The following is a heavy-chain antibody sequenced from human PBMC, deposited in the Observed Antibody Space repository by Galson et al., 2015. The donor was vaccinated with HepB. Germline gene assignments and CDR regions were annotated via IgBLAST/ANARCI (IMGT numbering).Heavy chain of an antibody. J-gene: IGHJ4*02. CDR2: IDPSDSYT. D-gene: IGHD2-21*02. V-gene: IGHV5-10-1*01. CDR1: GYSFTSYW. Sequence: QSGAEVKKPGESLKISCKGSGYSFTSYWIGWVRQMPGKGLEWMGRIDPSDSYTNYSPSFQGHVTISADKSISTAYLQWSSLKASDTAMYYCASTSLAYCGGDCYFGGDYWGQGTLVTVSS. CDR3: ASTSLAYCGGDCYFGGDY.